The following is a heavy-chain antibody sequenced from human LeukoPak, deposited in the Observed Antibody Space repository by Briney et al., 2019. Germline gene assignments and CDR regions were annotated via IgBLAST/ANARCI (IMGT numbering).Heavy chain of an antibody. J-gene: IGHJ4*02. V-gene: IGHV4-59*12. Sequence: SETLSLTCTVSGGSISSYYWSWIRQPPGKGLEWIGYIYYSGSTNYNPSLKSRVTISVDTSKNQFSLKLTSVTAADTAVYYCARTHRTTVTTTFDYWGQGTLVSVSS. CDR2: IYYSGST. D-gene: IGHD4-17*01. CDR1: GGSISSYY. CDR3: ARTHRTTVTTTFDY.